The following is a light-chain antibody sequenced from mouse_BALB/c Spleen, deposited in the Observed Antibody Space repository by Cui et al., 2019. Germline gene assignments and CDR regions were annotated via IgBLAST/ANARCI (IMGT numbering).Light chain of an antibody. V-gene: IGKV4-55*01. CDR1: SSVSK. J-gene: IGKJ1*01. CDR2: EPT. Sequence: QIVLTQSRAIMYASPGEKVTMTCTASSSVSKMYWYQQKPGYSPRLLVYEPTNLASGVPVRFSGSGSGTSYSLTISRMEAEDSATYYCQQWSSYPRTFGGGTKLEIK. CDR3: QQWSSYPRT.